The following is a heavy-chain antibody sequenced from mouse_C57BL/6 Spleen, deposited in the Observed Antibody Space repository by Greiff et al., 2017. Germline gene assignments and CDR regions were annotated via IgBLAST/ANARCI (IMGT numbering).Heavy chain of an antibody. CDR2: IDPSDSYT. CDR3: ARIITTVVAHYAMDY. Sequence: VQLQQSGAELVKPGASVKLSCKASGYTFTSYWMQWVKQRPGQGLEWIGEIDPSDSYTNYNQKFKGKATLTVDTSSSTAYMQLSSLTSEDSAVYYCARIITTVVAHYAMDYWGQGTSVTVSS. J-gene: IGHJ4*01. V-gene: IGHV1-50*01. CDR1: GYTFTSYW. D-gene: IGHD1-1*01.